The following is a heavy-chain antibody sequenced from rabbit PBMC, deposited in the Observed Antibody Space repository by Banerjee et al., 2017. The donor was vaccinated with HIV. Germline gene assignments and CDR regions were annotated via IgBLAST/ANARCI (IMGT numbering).Heavy chain of an antibody. CDR3: ARGGVGTTYPYGGMDL. J-gene: IGHJ6*01. CDR2: IYTGSGST. V-gene: IGHV1S40*01. D-gene: IGHD8-1*01. Sequence: QSLEESGGGLVKPGASLTLTCKASGFDLSSYFFMCWVRQAPGKGLEWIGCIYTGSGSTYYASWAKGRFTISKTSSTTVTLQMTSLTAADTATYFCARGGVGTTYPYGGMDLWGPGTLVTVS. CDR1: GFDLSSYFF.